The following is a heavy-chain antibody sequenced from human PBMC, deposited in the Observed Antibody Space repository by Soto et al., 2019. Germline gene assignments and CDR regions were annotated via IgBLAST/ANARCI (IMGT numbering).Heavy chain of an antibody. CDR1: GDTFTNCV. J-gene: IGHJ6*02. V-gene: IGHV1-69*01. D-gene: IGHD3-10*01. CDR3: AAELGFGKLSVV. Sequence: QVQVVQSGVEVRRPGSSVKVSCKASGDTFTNCVLSWVRQAPGQGLEWMGGIIPLFGTTDFAQRFQGRLTITTDESTTTAYMELSRLRSEDTATYYCAAELGFGKLSVVWGQGTTVIVSS. CDR2: IIPLFGTT.